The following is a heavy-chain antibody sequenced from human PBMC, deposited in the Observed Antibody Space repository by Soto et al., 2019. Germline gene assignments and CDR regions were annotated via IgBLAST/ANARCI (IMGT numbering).Heavy chain of an antibody. J-gene: IGHJ4*02. CDR2: INEDGSKR. V-gene: IGHV3-7*01. CDR3: TRWDGRCSGGSCFFDS. Sequence: EVQLVESGGGLVQSGGSLRLSCLASGFSLTPYWMSWVRQTPGKGLEWVAKINEDGSKRDYMESVEGRFTISRDNGKNSVFLQMASLRVDDTAMYYCTRWDGRCSGGSCFFDSWGQGTLVTVAS. D-gene: IGHD2-15*01. CDR1: GFSLTPYW.